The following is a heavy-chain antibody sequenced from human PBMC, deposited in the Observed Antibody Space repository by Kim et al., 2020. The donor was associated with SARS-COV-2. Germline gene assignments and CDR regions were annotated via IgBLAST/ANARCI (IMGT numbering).Heavy chain of an antibody. CDR2: IYSGGSST. J-gene: IGHJ4*02. Sequence: GGSLRLSCAASGFTFSSYAMSWVRQAPGKGLEWVSVIYSGGSSTYYADSVKGRFTISRDNSKNTLYLQMNSLRAEDTAVYYCAKIARPGGRHQRSYYFDYWGQGTLVTVSS. V-gene: IGHV3-23*03. CDR1: GFTFSSYA. D-gene: IGHD2-8*02. CDR3: AKIARPGGRHQRSYYFDY.